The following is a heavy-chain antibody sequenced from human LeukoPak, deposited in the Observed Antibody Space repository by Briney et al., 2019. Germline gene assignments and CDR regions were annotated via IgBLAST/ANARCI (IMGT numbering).Heavy chain of an antibody. D-gene: IGHD3-10*01. CDR1: GYTFTSYD. V-gene: IGHV1-8*01. Sequence: ASVRVSYKASGYTFTSYDINWVRQATGQGLEWMGWMNPNSGNTGYAQKFQGRVTMTRNTSISTAYMELSSLRSEDTAVYYCARAGRIYGSGSYMTYWGQGTLVTVSS. J-gene: IGHJ4*02. CDR3: ARAGRIYGSGSYMTY. CDR2: MNPNSGNT.